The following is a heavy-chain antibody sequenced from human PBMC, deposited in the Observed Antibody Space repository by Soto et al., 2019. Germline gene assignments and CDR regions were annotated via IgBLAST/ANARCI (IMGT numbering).Heavy chain of an antibody. CDR2: IYYSGST. CDR3: AREGWYSNWFDP. CDR1: GGSVSSGSYY. D-gene: IGHD1-1*01. J-gene: IGHJ5*02. Sequence: QVQLQESGPGLVKPSETLSLTCTVSGGSVSSGSYYWRWVRQPPGKGLEWIGYIYYSGSTNYNPYLKSRVTISVDRSKNQFSLKLSSVTAADTAVYYCAREGWYSNWFDPWGQGTLVTVSS. V-gene: IGHV4-61*01.